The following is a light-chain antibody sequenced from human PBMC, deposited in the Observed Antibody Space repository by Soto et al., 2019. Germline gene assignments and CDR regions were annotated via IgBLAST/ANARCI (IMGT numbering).Light chain of an antibody. CDR2: GAS. J-gene: IGKJ2*01. CDR3: HQFGGSTPYN. Sequence: EIVLTQSPGTLSLSPGERATLSCRVSQSVSSSYLAWYQQKPGQAPRLLIYGASSRATGIPDRFSGSGAGTDVTLTISRLEPEDFAVFYCHQFGGSTPYNFGQWTKLEIK. CDR1: QSVSSSY. V-gene: IGKV3-20*01.